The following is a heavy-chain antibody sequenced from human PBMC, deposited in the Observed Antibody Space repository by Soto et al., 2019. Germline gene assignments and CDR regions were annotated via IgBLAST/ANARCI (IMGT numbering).Heavy chain of an antibody. CDR3: ARVIAARHPRFDY. J-gene: IGHJ4*02. CDR2: IYYSGST. CDR1: GGSISSGGYY. V-gene: IGHV4-31*01. D-gene: IGHD6-6*01. Sequence: SETLSLTCTFSGGSISSGGYYWSWIRQHPGKGLEWIGYIYYSGSTYYNPSLKSQVTISVDTSKNQFSLKLSSVTAADTAVYYCARVIAARHPRFDYWGQGTLVTVSS.